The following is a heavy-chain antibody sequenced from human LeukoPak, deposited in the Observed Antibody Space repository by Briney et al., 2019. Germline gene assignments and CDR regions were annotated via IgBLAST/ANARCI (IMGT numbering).Heavy chain of an antibody. CDR1: GYTFTDYY. V-gene: IGHV1-2*02. J-gene: IGHJ4*02. Sequence: ASVKVSCKASGYTFTDYYMHWVRQAPGQGFEWMGWINPKDGDTNYAQKFQGRVTMTRDTSISTAHMEVSRLRSDDTAVYYCARANFLYCSSSTCLFDYWGQGTLVTVSS. D-gene: IGHD2-2*01. CDR2: INPKDGDT. CDR3: ARANFLYCSSSTCLFDY.